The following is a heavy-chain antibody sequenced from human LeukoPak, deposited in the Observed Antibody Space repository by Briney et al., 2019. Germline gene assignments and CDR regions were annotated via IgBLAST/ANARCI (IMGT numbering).Heavy chain of an antibody. Sequence: SQTLSLTCAISGDSVSSNSAAWNLIRQSPSRGLEWLGRTYFRSKWSNDYAVSVKSRITINPDTSKNQFSLQLNSVTPEDTAVYYCARDPDYGDRSYYGMDVWGQGTTVTVSS. CDR1: GDSVSSNSAA. D-gene: IGHD4-17*01. V-gene: IGHV6-1*01. CDR3: ARDPDYGDRSYYGMDV. J-gene: IGHJ6*02. CDR2: TYFRSKWSN.